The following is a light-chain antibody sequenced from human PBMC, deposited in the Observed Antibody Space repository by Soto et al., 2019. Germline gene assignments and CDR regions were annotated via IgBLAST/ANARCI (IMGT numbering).Light chain of an antibody. CDR2: DVS. J-gene: IGLJ2*01. CDR3: CSLAGGNIFRV. CDR1: SSDVGGYNY. V-gene: IGLV2-11*01. Sequence: QSALTQPRSVSGSPGQSVTISCTGTSSDVGGYNYVSWYQHHPGKAPKFIIFDVSSRPSGVPVRFSGSKSGNTAYLTISGLQAEDEADYYCCSLAGGNIFRVFGGGTKLTVL.